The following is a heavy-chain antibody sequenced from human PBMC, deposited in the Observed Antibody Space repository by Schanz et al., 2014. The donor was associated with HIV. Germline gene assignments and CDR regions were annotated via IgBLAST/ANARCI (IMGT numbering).Heavy chain of an antibody. Sequence: QVHLVESGGGVVQPGRSLRLSCVASGFTFSSYGMHWVRQAPGKGLEWVAVISYDGSNKYYADSVKGRFTISRDDSMNTLHLQMNSLKTEDTAVYFCAREAYSGSRGLWNYYYYYGMDVWGQGTTVTVSS. CDR3: AREAYSGSRGLWNYYYYYGMDV. D-gene: IGHD3-10*01. J-gene: IGHJ6*02. CDR2: ISYDGSNK. V-gene: IGHV3-33*05. CDR1: GFTFSSYG.